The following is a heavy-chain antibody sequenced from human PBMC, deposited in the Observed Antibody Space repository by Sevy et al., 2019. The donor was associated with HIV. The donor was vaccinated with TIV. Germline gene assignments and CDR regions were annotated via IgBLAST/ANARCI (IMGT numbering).Heavy chain of an antibody. Sequence: GGSLRLSCAASVFTFSSYATSWVRQAPGKGLEWVSAISGSGGSTYYADSVKGRFTISRDNSKNTLYLQMNSLRAEDTAVYYCAKASRNYYDSSGYYPFDYWGQGTLVTVSS. CDR3: AKASRNYYDSSGYYPFDY. J-gene: IGHJ4*02. V-gene: IGHV3-23*01. D-gene: IGHD3-22*01. CDR2: ISGSGGST. CDR1: VFTFSSYA.